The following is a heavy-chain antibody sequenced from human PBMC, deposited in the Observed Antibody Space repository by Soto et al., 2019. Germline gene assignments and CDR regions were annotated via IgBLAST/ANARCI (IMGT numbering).Heavy chain of an antibody. CDR1: GAYVTATGYY. J-gene: IGHJ4*02. CDR2: IDSSGSS. D-gene: IGHD3-3*01. V-gene: IGHV4-31*03. CDR3: ARVQRFCPAR. Sequence: PSETLSLTCTVSGAYVTATGYYWSWIRQHPGKGLEWIGYIDSSGSSYYSPSLKSRLSLSIDTSKNEFSLKLTSVTAADTAIYYCARVQRFCPARWGQGTLVTVSS.